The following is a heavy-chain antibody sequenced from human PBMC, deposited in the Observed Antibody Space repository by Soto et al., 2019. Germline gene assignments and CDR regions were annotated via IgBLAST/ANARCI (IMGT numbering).Heavy chain of an antibody. D-gene: IGHD2-2*01. CDR1: GGSFSGYY. J-gene: IGHJ5*02. CDR2: INHSGST. V-gene: IGHV4-34*01. Sequence: QVQLQQWGAGLLKPSETLSLTCAVYGGSFSGYYWSWIRQPPGKGLEWIGEINHSGSTNYNPSLKSRVTISVDTSKNQFSLKLSSVTAADTAVYYCARAREHGLSSTSWWFDPWGQGTLVTVSS. CDR3: ARAREHGLSSTSWWFDP.